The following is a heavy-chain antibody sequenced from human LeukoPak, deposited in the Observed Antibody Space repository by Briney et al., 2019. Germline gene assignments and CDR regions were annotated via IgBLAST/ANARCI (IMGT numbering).Heavy chain of an antibody. J-gene: IGHJ3*02. CDR1: GYTFTSYY. V-gene: IGHV1-2*02. D-gene: IGHD1-26*01. CDR3: AIEGIVGATNAFDI. CDR2: INPNSGGT. Sequence: ASVKVSCKASGYTFTSYYMHWVRQAPGQGLEWMGWINPNSGGTNYAQKFQGRVTMTRDTSISTAYMELSRLRSDDTAVYYCAIEGIVGATNAFDIWGQGTMVTVSS.